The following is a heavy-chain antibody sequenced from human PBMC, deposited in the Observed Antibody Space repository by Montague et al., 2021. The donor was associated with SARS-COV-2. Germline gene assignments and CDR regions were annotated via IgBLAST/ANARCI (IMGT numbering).Heavy chain of an antibody. Sequence: SQTLSLACTISGGSVRGYYWSWIRQPPGAALEWIGYIYYRGSTNYNPSLKSRVTMSADPSTNHFSLNLTSVTAADTAVYYCARDLGATVANGMDVWGQGTTVTVSS. V-gene: IGHV4-59*02. CDR2: IYYRGST. CDR1: GGSVRGYY. CDR3: ARDLGATVANGMDV. D-gene: IGHD1-26*01. J-gene: IGHJ6*02.